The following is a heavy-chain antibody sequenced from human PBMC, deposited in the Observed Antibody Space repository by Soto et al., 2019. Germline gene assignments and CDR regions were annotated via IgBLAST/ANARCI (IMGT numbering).Heavy chain of an antibody. J-gene: IGHJ6*02. CDR3: ARGVGIAVAIYGMDV. CDR1: GCSISSYY. CDR2: IYYSGST. Sequence: PSETLSLTCTVSGCSISSYYWSWIRQPPGKGLEWIGYIYYSGSTNYNPSLKSRVTISVDTSKNQFSLKLSSVTAADTAVYYCARGVGIAVAIYGMDVWGQGTTVTVSS. D-gene: IGHD6-19*01. V-gene: IGHV4-59*01.